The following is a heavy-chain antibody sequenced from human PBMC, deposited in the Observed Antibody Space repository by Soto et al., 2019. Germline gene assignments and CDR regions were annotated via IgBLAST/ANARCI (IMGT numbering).Heavy chain of an antibody. CDR1: GFTFSSYS. CDR3: ARDVVPAAEYYYYGMDV. Sequence: TGGSLRLSCAASGFTFSSYSMNWVRQAPGKGLEWVSSISSSSSYIYYADSVKGRFTISRDNAKNSLYLQMNSLRAEDTAVYYCARDVVPAAEYYYYGMDVWGQGTTVTVSS. J-gene: IGHJ6*02. CDR2: ISSSSSYI. D-gene: IGHD2-2*01. V-gene: IGHV3-21*01.